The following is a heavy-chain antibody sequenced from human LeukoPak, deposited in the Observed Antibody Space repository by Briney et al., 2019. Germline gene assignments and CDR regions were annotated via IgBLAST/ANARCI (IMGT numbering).Heavy chain of an antibody. J-gene: IGHJ6*03. V-gene: IGHV1-69*05. Sequence: SVKVSCKASGGTFSSYAISWVRQAPGQGLEWMGRIIPIFGTANYAQKFQGRVTITTDETTSTAYMEPSSLRSEDTAVYYCARGLSPPTSGWRHYYYYMDVWGKGTTVTVSS. CDR3: ARGLSPPTSGWRHYYYYMDV. CDR2: IIPIFGTA. D-gene: IGHD5-24*01. CDR1: GGTFSSYA.